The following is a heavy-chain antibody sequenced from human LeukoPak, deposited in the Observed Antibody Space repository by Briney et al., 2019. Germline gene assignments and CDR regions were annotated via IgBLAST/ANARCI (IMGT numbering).Heavy chain of an antibody. V-gene: IGHV4-61*02. Sequence: PSETLSLTCTVSGGSISSGSYYWSWIRQPAGKGLEWIGRIYTSGSTNYNPSLKSRVTISVDTSKNQFSLKLSSVTAADTAVYYCARGGSSKLVQPDYYYYYMDVWGKGTTVTVSS. J-gene: IGHJ6*03. D-gene: IGHD6-6*01. CDR2: IYTSGST. CDR1: GGSISSGSYY. CDR3: ARGGSSKLVQPDYYYYYMDV.